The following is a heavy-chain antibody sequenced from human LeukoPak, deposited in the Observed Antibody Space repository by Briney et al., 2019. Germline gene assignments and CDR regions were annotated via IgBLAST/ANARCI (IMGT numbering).Heavy chain of an antibody. CDR2: FYYSGST. D-gene: IGHD6-13*01. J-gene: IGHJ3*02. CDR3: ARPYSSNWYGAFDI. V-gene: IGHV4-59*01. Sequence: SETLSLTCTVSGGSISSYYWSWIRQPPGKGLEWIGYFYYSGSTNYNPSLKSRVTISVDTSKNQFSLKLSSVTAADTAVYYCARPYSSNWYGAFDIWGQGTMVTVSS. CDR1: GGSISSYY.